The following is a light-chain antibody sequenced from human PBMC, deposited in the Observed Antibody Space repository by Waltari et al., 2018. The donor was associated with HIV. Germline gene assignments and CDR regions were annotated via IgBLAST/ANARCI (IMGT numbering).Light chain of an antibody. J-gene: IGLJ1*01. CDR2: SVT. CDR1: SNDVGRYDY. V-gene: IGLV2-14*01. Sequence: QSALTQPASVSGSPGQSITISCTGTSNDVGRYDYVSWYQHHPGKAPKLVIYSVTNRPSGIFNRFSGSNSGNTASLTISGLQAEDEADYYCSSYVVNSTPYVFGSGTRVTVL. CDR3: SSYVVNSTPYV.